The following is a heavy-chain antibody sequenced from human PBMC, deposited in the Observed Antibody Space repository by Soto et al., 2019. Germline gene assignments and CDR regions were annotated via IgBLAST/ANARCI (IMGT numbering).Heavy chain of an antibody. CDR2: IYSAGNT. CDR3: ARDCVVGGPTINYYYGMDV. V-gene: IGHV3-66*01. CDR1: GFTVSSNY. D-gene: IGHD1-26*01. J-gene: IGHJ6*02. Sequence: EVQLVESGGDLVQPGGSLRLSCAASGFTVSSNYMSWVRQAPGKGLEWISIIYSAGNTYYADSVKGRFTISRDNSKNTLXXQMNSLGAEDTAVYYCARDCVVGGPTINYYYGMDVWGQGTTVTVSS.